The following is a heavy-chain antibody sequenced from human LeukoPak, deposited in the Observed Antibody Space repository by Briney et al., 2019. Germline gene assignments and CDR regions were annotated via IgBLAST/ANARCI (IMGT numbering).Heavy chain of an antibody. CDR1: GFTFSSDW. J-gene: IGHJ4*02. CDR3: ARSKQADDY. CDR2: INPGGSSI. V-gene: IGHV3-74*01. Sequence: GGSLRLSCAASGFTFSSDWMHWARQVPGKGLVWVSRINPGGSSIAYADSVKGRFTISRDNAKNTLYLQMDSLRAEDTAVYYCARSKQADDYWGQGTLVTVSS.